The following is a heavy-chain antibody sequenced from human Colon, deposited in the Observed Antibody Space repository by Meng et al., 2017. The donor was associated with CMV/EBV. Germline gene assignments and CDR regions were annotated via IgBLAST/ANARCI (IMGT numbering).Heavy chain of an antibody. J-gene: IGHJ5*02. CDR2: ISAYNGNT. CDR3: ARGEGYYDR. V-gene: IGHV1-18*01. Sequence: QVQLMQSGAEVQKPGASVKVSCKASGYTFTSYGITWVRQAPGQGLEWLGWISAYNGNTNYAERFEGRVTMTTDTDTSTVFMELRSLTSDDTAEYYCARGEGYYDRWGQGTLVTVSS. D-gene: IGHD5-24*01. CDR1: GYTFTSYG.